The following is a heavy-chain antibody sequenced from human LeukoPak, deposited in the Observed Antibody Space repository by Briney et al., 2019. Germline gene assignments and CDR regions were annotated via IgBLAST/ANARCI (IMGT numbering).Heavy chain of an antibody. D-gene: IGHD5-12*01. CDR2: IYTSGST. CDR3: ARLASRIGAYAFDI. V-gene: IGHV4-61*02. CDR1: GGSTSSGSYY. J-gene: IGHJ3*02. Sequence: PSETLSLTCTVSGGSTSSGSYYWSWIRQPAGKGLEWIGRIYTSGSTNYNPSLKSRVTISVDTSKNQFSLKLSSVTAADTAVYYCARLASRIGAYAFDIWGQGTMVTVSS.